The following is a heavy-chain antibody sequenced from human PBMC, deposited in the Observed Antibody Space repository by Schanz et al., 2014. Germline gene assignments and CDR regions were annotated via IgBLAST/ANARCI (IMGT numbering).Heavy chain of an antibody. CDR3: AKSQGSSFDS. D-gene: IGHD6-13*01. Sequence: EVHLLESGGGLVEPGGSLRLSCATSGFSLDIFAVSWVRQAPGKGLEWVSSFNDGGVNKYYADSVKGRFTISSDNSKSTLYLQMSSLRAEDTAVYYCAKSQGSSFDSWGQGTLATVSS. V-gene: IGHV3-23*01. J-gene: IGHJ4*02. CDR1: GFSLDIFA. CDR2: FNDGGVNK.